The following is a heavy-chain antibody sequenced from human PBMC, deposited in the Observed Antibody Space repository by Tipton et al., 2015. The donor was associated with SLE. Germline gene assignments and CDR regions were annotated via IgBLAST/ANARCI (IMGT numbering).Heavy chain of an antibody. CDR3: TRSRSFDY. J-gene: IGHJ4*02. V-gene: IGHV3-53*01. Sequence: GSLRLSCAASGFTVSSNYMSWVRQAPGKGLEWVSVIYSGGSTYYADSVKGRFTISRDDSKSIAYLQMNSLKTEDTAVYYCTRSRSFDYWGQGTLVTVSS. D-gene: IGHD3-10*01. CDR1: GFTVSSNY. CDR2: IYSGGST.